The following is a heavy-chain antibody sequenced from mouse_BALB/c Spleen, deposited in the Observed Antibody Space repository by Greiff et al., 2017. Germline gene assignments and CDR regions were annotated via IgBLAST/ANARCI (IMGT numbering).Heavy chain of an antibody. CDR1: GYTFTSYY. CDR3: ARWLPYYFDY. CDR2: INPSNGGT. V-gene: IGHV1-53*01. Sequence: QVQLQQPGAELVKPGASVKLSCKASGYTFTSYYMYWVKQRPGQGLEWIGGINPSNGGTNFNEKFKGKATLTSDKSSSTAYMELSSLTSEDSAVYYCARWLPYYFDYWGQGTTLTVSS. J-gene: IGHJ2*01. D-gene: IGHD2-2*01.